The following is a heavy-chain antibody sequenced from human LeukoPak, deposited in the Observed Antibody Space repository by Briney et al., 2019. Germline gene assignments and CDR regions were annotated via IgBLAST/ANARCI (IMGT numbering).Heavy chain of an antibody. J-gene: IGHJ1*01. D-gene: IGHD3-16*01. CDR2: INSDETIS. V-gene: IGHV3-74*01. Sequence: GGSLRLSRAASGFTFSSYWMHWVRQVPNQGLMWVSRINSDETISEYVDSVNGRFTISRDNAKNTLYLQMNSLRAEDTAVYFCLYGGYFQHWGQGTLVTVSS. CDR1: GFTFSSYW. CDR3: LYGGYFQH.